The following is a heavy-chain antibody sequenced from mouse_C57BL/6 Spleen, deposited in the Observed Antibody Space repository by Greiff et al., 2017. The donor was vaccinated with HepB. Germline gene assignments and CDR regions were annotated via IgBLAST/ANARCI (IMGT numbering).Heavy chain of an antibody. CDR2: IHPNSGST. D-gene: IGHD1-1*01. J-gene: IGHJ4*01. CDR1: GYTFTSYW. CDR3: ARDGSSYSYAMDY. Sequence: QVQLKQPGAELVKPGASVKLSCKASGYTFTSYWMHWVKQRPGQGLEWIGMIHPNSGSTNYNEKFKSKATLTVDKSSSTAYMQLSSLTSEDSAVYYCARDGSSYSYAMDYWGQGTSVTVSS. V-gene: IGHV1-64*01.